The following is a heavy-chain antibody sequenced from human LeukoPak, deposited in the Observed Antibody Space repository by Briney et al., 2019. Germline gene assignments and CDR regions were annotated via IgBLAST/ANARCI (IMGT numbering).Heavy chain of an antibody. V-gene: IGHV4-31*03. J-gene: IGHJ6*02. CDR3: ARCGVGGYGLLPDYYYYGMDV. CDR1: GGSISSGGYY. CDR2: IYYSGST. D-gene: IGHD5-12*01. Sequence: SETLSLTCTVSGGSISSGGYYWSWIRQHPGKGLEWIGYIYYSGSTYYNPSLKSRVTISVDTSKNQFSLKLSSVTAADTAVYYCARCGVGGYGLLPDYYYYGMDVWGQGTTVTVSS.